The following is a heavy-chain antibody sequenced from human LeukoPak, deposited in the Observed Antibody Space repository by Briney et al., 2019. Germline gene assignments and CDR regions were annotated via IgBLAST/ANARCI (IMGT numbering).Heavy chain of an antibody. J-gene: IGHJ4*02. CDR1: GFTFSNAW. CDR2: IKSKTDGGTT. CDR3: TTDSTERYSGYDFNY. D-gene: IGHD5-12*01. V-gene: IGHV3-15*01. Sequence: GGSLRLSCAASGFTFSNAWMSWVRQAPGKGLEWVGRIKSKTDGGTTDYAAPVKGRFTISRDDSRTTLYLQMNSLKTEDTAVYYCTTDSTERYSGYDFNYWGQGTLVTVSS.